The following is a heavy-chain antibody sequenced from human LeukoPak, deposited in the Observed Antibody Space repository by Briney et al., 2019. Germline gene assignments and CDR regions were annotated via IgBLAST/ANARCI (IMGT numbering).Heavy chain of an antibody. CDR3: ARDGYEATRYVGLYYYYYMDV. D-gene: IGHD5-18*01. CDR1: GFTFSSYW. CDR2: IKQDGSEK. Sequence: QPGGSLRLSCAASGFTFSSYWMSWVRQAPGKGLEWVANIKQDGSEKYYVDSVKGRFTISRDNAKNSLYLQMNSLRAEDTAVYYCARDGYEATRYVGLYYYYYMDVWGKGTTVTVSS. J-gene: IGHJ6*03. V-gene: IGHV3-7*01.